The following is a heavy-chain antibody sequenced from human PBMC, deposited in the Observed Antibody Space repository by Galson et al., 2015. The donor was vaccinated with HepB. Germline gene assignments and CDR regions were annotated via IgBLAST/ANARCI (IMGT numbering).Heavy chain of an antibody. CDR1: GFTFSSSA. CDR3: VKDMGRDFGEFPFDN. V-gene: IGHV3-64D*06. D-gene: IGHD4-17*01. J-gene: IGHJ4*02. CDR2: ISDDGGST. Sequence: SLRLSCAVSGFTFSSSAMHWVRQAAGKGLEYLSAISDDGGSTFYAASVKGRFILSRDNSNDTLFLQMNSLRPEDTAVYYCVKDMGRDFGEFPFDNWGQGTLVTVSS.